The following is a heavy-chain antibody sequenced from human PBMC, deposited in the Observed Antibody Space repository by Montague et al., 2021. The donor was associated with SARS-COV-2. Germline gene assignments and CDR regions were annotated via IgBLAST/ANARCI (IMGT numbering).Heavy chain of an antibody. V-gene: IGHV6-1*01. CDR2: TYYRSKWDS. CDR3: ASSGITLTGLDAFDN. Sequence: CAISGDSVSSKSVAWNWIRQSPSRGLEWLGRTYYRSKWDSDYAVSVRRXLAITPDTSKNQVSLQVNSVIPEDTAVYFCASSGITLTGLDAFDNWGQGTMVTVSS. D-gene: IGHD3-9*01. J-gene: IGHJ3*02. CDR1: GDSVSSKSVA.